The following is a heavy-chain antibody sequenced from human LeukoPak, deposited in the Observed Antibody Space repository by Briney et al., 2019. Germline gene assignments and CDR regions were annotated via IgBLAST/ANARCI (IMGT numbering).Heavy chain of an antibody. D-gene: IGHD1-14*01. J-gene: IGHJ4*02. Sequence: GGSLRLSCAASGFTFSNYGLHWVRQAPGKGLEWVSFIRYDGSNKYYIDSVKGRFTISRDNSKNTLYLQMNNLRAEDTAVYYCAKATGYLLWGQGTLVTVSS. CDR1: GFTFSNYG. V-gene: IGHV3-30*02. CDR3: AKATGYLL. CDR2: IRYDGSNK.